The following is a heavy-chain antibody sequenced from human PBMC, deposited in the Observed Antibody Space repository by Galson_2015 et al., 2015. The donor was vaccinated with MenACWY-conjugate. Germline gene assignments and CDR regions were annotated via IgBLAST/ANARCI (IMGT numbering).Heavy chain of an antibody. CDR2: IKGDGSEI. V-gene: IGHV3-7*03. CDR3: ARENTHNYAYAIDY. D-gene: IGHD3-16*01. J-gene: IGHJ4*02. CDR1: GFTFGNYW. Sequence: SLRLSCAASGFTFGNYWMTWVRQAPGKGLEWVANIKGDGSEIWYVDSVKGRFTISRDNARYSLYLQMNVLRAEDTAVYYCARENTHNYAYAIDYWGQGILVSVSS.